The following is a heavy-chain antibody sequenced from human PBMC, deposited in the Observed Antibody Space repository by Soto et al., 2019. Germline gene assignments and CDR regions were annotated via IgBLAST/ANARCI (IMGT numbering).Heavy chain of an antibody. CDR2: ISYDGSNK. CDR1: GFTFSSYA. V-gene: IGHV3-30*04. J-gene: IGHJ2*01. D-gene: IGHD5-12*01. CDR3: ARDIVATIGWYFDL. Sequence: GGSLRLSCAASGFTFSSYAMHWVRQAPGKGLEWVAVISYDGSNKYYADSVKGRFTISRDNSKNTLYLQMNSLRAEDTAVYYCARDIVATIGWYFDLWGRGTLVTVSS.